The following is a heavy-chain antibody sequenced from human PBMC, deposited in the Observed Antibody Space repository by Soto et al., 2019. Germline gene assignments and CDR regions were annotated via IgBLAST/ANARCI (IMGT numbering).Heavy chain of an antibody. Sequence: EVQMLESGGGLVQPGGSLRLSCAASGFTFSSYALTWVRQAPGKGLEWVSSITGSGDYTRYTDSVKGRFTITRDNGKNTLFLQMKSLRAHDAAIYYCGKDPNGDYFGAFDFWGQGTMVTVSS. V-gene: IGHV3-23*01. CDR2: ITGSGDYT. CDR1: GFTFSSYA. D-gene: IGHD4-17*01. CDR3: GKDPNGDYFGAFDF. J-gene: IGHJ3*01.